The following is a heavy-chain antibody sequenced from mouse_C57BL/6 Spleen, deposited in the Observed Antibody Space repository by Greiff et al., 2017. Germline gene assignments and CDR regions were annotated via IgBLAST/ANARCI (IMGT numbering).Heavy chain of an antibody. CDR1: GYTFTSYW. J-gene: IGHJ4*01. V-gene: IGHV1-74*01. CDR2: IHPSDSDT. CDR3: AISPYSQYYAIDY. D-gene: IGHD2-12*01. Sequence: QVQLQQPGAELVKPGASVKVSCKASGYTFTSYWMHWVKQRPGQGLEWIGRIHPSDSDTNFNQKFKGKATLTVDKSSSTAYMQLSSLTSEDSAVYYCAISPYSQYYAIDYWGQGTSVTVSS.